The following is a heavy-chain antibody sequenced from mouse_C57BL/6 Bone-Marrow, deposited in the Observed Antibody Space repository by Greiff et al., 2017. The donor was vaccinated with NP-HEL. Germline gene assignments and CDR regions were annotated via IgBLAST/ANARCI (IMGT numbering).Heavy chain of an antibody. CDR2: INYDGSST. J-gene: IGHJ1*03. V-gene: IGHV5-16*01. CDR3: AREDGGYFDV. D-gene: IGHD2-3*01. Sequence: EVKLVESEGGLVQPGSSMKLSCTASGFTFSDYYMAWVRQVPEKGLEWVANINYDGSSTYYLDSLKSRFIISRDNAKNILYLQMSSLKSEDTATYYCAREDGGYFDVWGTGTTVTVSS. CDR1: GFTFSDYY.